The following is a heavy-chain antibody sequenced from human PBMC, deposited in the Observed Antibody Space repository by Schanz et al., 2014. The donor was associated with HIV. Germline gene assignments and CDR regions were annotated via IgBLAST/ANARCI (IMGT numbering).Heavy chain of an antibody. CDR2: MNPNSGNT. V-gene: IGHV1-8*01. Sequence: QVQLVQSGAEVKKPGSSVKVSCELSGDTFSSHAISWVRQATGQGLEWMGWMNPNSGNTGYAQKFKGRVTMTRNTSISTAYMELSSLRSEDTAVYYCARRSRFGYGSGSYDLDYWGQGTLVTVSS. D-gene: IGHD3-10*01. CDR1: GDTFSSHA. CDR3: ARRSRFGYGSGSYDLDY. J-gene: IGHJ4*02.